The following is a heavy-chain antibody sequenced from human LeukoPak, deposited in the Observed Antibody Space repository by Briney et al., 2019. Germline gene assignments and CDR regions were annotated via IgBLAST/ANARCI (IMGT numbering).Heavy chain of an antibody. V-gene: IGHV4-61*02. J-gene: IGHJ4*02. Sequence: TLSPTCTVSGVSPTSVSYYWGWSRHPAGRGREWVLRIYISGNTHNNPPLKSRVTISVDTQKTQFSLELSSVPAADTAVYYCAREVYDFWSRAQIDYWGQGTLVTVSS. D-gene: IGHD3-3*01. CDR2: IYISGNT. CDR1: GVSPTSVSYY. CDR3: AREVYDFWSRAQIDY.